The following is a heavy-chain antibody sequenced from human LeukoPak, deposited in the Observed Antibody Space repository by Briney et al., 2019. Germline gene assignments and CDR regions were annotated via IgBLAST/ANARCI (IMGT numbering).Heavy chain of an antibody. CDR1: GFTFSSYW. J-gene: IGHJ4*02. D-gene: IGHD3-10*01. V-gene: IGHV3-7*01. CDR2: IKQDGSEK. CDR3: ARALWFGETFPAY. Sequence: GGSLRLSCAASGFTFSSYWMTWVRQAPGKGLEWVANIKQDGSEKYYVDSVKGRFTISRDNAKNSLSLQMNSLRAEDTAVYYCARALWFGETFPAYWGQGTLVTVSS.